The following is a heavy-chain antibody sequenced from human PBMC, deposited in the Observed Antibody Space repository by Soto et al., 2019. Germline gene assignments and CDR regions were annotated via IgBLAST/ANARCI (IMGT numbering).Heavy chain of an antibody. V-gene: IGHV4-59*01. CDR3: ARDRSGPDYYFDS. J-gene: IGHJ4*02. CDR2: ILYSGTT. D-gene: IGHD6-19*01. Sequence: QVRLQESGPGLVKPSETLSLTCTVSGVSISTYYWSWIRQSPGEGLEWIGYILYSGTTKYNPSLKSRVTISVDTSKNQFSLKLYSVTAADAAVYYCARDRSGPDYYFDSWGQGTLVTVSS. CDR1: GVSISTYY.